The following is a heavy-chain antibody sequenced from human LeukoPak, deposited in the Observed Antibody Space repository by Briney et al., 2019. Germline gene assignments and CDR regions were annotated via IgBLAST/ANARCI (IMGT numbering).Heavy chain of an antibody. Sequence: PGESLKISCKGSGYSFTTYWIGWVRQMPGKGLEWMGIIYPGDSDTRYSPSFQGQVTISADKSISTAYLQWSSLKASDTAMYYCARRMKGSYGIDAFDIWGQGTMVTVSS. D-gene: IGHD1-26*01. CDR3: ARRMKGSYGIDAFDI. V-gene: IGHV5-51*01. CDR2: IYPGDSDT. J-gene: IGHJ3*02. CDR1: GYSFTTYW.